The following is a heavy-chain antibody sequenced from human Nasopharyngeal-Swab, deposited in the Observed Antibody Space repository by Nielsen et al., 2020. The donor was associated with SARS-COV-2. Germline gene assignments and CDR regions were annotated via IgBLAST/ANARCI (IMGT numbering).Heavy chain of an antibody. Sequence: SLKVSCKASGGTFSSYAISWVRQAPGQGLEWMGGIIPIFGTANYAQKFQGRVTITADESTSTAYMELSSLRSEDTAVYYCARGGTRFGESSYFDYWGQGTLVTVS. D-gene: IGHD3-10*01. CDR1: GGTFSSYA. V-gene: IGHV1-69*13. J-gene: IGHJ4*02. CDR2: IIPIFGTA. CDR3: ARGGTRFGESSYFDY.